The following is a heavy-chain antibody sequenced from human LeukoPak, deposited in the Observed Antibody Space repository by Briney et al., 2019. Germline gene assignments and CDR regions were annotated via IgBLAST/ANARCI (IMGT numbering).Heavy chain of an antibody. D-gene: IGHD3-10*01. CDR3: ARDKDDYGSGNHWFDP. V-gene: IGHV3-11*01. CDR2: ISSSGSTI. J-gene: IGHJ5*02. Sequence: PGGSLRLSCAASGFTFSDYYMSWIRQAPGKGLEWVSYISSSGSTIYYADSVKGRFTISRDNAKNSLYLQVNSLRAEDTAVYYCARDKDDYGSGNHWFDPWGQGTLVTVSS. CDR1: GFTFSDYY.